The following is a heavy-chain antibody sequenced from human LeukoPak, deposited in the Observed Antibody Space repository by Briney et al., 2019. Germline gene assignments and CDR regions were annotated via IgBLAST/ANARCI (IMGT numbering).Heavy chain of an antibody. J-gene: IGHJ4*02. CDR3: ARGVVALPN. CDR1: GYKLTDKW. Sequence: ASVKVSCKAFGYKLTDKWIHWVRQAPGQGLEWMGWLNTKTGATNIAQKFQGRVTLTRDTSVNTAYIEVTRLSPDDTAVYFCARGVVALPNWGQGTLVTVSS. CDR2: LNTKTGAT. V-gene: IGHV1-2*02. D-gene: IGHD2-15*01.